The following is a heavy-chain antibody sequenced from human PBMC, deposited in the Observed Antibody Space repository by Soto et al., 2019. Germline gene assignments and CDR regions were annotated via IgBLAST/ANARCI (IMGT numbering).Heavy chain of an antibody. CDR3: ARHILLCISPREYYAMDV. Sequence: EVQLVQSGAEVKKSGESLKISCQGSGYSFTTYWIGRVRQMPGKGLEWMGIIRPGDSATRYSPSFQGQVTISADKSISTTYLQWSSLKASDTAMYYCARHILLCISPREYYAMDVCGQLTAVTVS. D-gene: IGHD2-8*01. J-gene: IGHJ6*02. CDR2: IRPGDSAT. CDR1: GYSFTTYW. V-gene: IGHV5-51*01.